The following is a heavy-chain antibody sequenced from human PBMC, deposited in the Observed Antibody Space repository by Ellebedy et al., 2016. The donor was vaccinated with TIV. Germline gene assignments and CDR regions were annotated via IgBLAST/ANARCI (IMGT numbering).Heavy chain of an antibody. Sequence: ASVKVSCKASGYTFTSYGFSWVRQAPGQGLEWMGGIIPIFGTANYAQKFQGRVTITADESTSTAYMELSSLRSEDTAVYYCASPGSGSPIDYWGQGTLVTVSS. CDR1: GYTFTSYG. CDR2: IIPIFGTA. CDR3: ASPGSGSPIDY. D-gene: IGHD3-10*01. J-gene: IGHJ4*02. V-gene: IGHV1-69*13.